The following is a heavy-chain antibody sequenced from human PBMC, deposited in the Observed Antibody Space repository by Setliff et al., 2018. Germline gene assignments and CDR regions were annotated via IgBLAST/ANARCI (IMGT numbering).Heavy chain of an antibody. CDR1: GYTFSNYG. CDR3: SRLVRYCTTTSCQGASGAEF. Sequence: ASVKVSCKAPGYTFSNYGITWVRQAPGQGLEWMGWISAYSGNTKYAQKLQGRVTMTTDTSTTTAYLELRSLTSDDTAVYYCSRLVRYCTTTSCQGASGAEFRGQGTLVTVSS. J-gene: IGHJ4*02. D-gene: IGHD2-2*01. CDR2: ISAYSGNT. V-gene: IGHV1-18*01.